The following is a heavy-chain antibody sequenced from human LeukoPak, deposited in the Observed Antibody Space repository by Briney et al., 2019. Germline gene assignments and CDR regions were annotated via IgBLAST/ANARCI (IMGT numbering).Heavy chain of an antibody. CDR1: GGSISSYY. CDR2: IYTSGST. D-gene: IGHD5-24*01. V-gene: IGHV4-4*07. J-gene: IGHJ4*02. CDR3: ARAKRRWLQFYYFDY. Sequence: PSETLSLTCTVSGGSISSYYWRWIRQPAGKGLEWIGRIYTSGSTNYNPSLKSRVTMSVDTSKNQFSLKLSPVTAADTAVYYCARAKRRWLQFYYFDYWGQGTLVTVSS.